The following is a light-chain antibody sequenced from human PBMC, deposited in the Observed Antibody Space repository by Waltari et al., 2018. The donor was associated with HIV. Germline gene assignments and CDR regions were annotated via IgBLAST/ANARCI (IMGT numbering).Light chain of an antibody. Sequence: QSVLTQPPSVSAAPGQTITIPCSGSSSNIGKTYVSWYQQLPGTAPKLLIYDNHKRPSGIPDRFSGSKSGTSATLGITGLQTGDEADYYCGTWDSSLSAGVFGGGTKVTVL. CDR1: SSNIGKTY. CDR3: GTWDSSLSAGV. J-gene: IGLJ2*01. CDR2: DNH. V-gene: IGLV1-51*01.